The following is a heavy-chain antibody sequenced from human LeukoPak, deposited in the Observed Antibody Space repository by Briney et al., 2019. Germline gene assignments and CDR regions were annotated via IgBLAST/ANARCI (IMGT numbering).Heavy chain of an antibody. Sequence: GGSLRLSCSASGFSFSIYSMHWVRQAPGKGLEYVSAISSNGRNTYYADSVKGRFTVSRDNSKNTLYLQMSSLRAEDTAVYYCVRVAYSSSWSPPFDYWGQETLVTVSS. CDR3: VRVAYSSSWSPPFDY. V-gene: IGHV3-64D*06. D-gene: IGHD6-13*01. CDR1: GFSFSIYS. CDR2: ISSNGRNT. J-gene: IGHJ4*02.